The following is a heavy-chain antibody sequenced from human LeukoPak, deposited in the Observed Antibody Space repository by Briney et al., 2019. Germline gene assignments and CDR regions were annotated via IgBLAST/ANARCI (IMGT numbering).Heavy chain of an antibody. J-gene: IGHJ4*02. CDR2: IIPILGIA. V-gene: IGHV1-69*04. CDR1: GGTFSSYA. Sequence: SVKVSCTASGGTFSSYAISWVRQAPGQGLEWMGRIIPILGIANYAQKFQGRVTITADKSTSTAYMELSSLRSEDTAVYYCARDSSSWPGNLDYWGQGTLVTVSS. D-gene: IGHD6-13*01. CDR3: ARDSSSWPGNLDY.